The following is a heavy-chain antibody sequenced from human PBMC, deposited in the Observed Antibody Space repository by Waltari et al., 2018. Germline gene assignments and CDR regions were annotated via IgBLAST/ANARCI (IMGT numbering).Heavy chain of an antibody. CDR3: ARTGSSSWYYFDY. Sequence: QVQLQQWGAGLLKPSETLSLTCAVYGGSFSGYYWSWIRQPPGKGLEWIGEINHSGSTNYNPSLKSRVTISVDTSKNQFSLKLSSVTAADTAVYYCARTGSSSWYYFDYWGQGTLVTVSS. D-gene: IGHD6-13*01. J-gene: IGHJ4*02. CDR1: GGSFSGYY. V-gene: IGHV4-34*01. CDR2: INHSGST.